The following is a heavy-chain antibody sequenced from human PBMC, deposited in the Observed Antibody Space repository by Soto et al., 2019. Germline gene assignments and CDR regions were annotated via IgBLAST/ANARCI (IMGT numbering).Heavy chain of an antibody. CDR3: ALGGGGAIRRSYFDY. CDR1: GFTYG. D-gene: IGHD3-16*01. J-gene: IGHJ4*02. V-gene: IGHV3-33*01. CDR2: TWYDGSNK. Sequence: QVQLVESGGGVVQPGRSLRLSCAASGFTYGMHWVRQAPGKGLEWVAVTWYDGSNKYYADSGKGRFTISRDNSKNTLYLQMTGLRAEDTAVYYFALGGGGAIRRSYFDYWGQGTLVTVSS.